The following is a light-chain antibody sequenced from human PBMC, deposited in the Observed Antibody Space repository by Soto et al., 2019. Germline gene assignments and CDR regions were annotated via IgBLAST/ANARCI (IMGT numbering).Light chain of an antibody. V-gene: IGKV1-5*03. CDR2: KAS. CDR1: QSISRW. J-gene: IGKJ1*01. Sequence: DIQMTQSPSTLSASVGDRATITCRASQSISRWLGWYQQKPGKAPKLLIYKASSLESGVPSRFSGSGSGTEFTLTISSLQPDDFATYYCQQYNSYWTFGQGTKVDIK. CDR3: QQYNSYWT.